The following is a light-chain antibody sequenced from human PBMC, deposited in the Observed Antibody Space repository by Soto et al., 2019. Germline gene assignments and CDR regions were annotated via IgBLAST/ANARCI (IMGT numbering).Light chain of an antibody. CDR1: QSVSSY. J-gene: IGKJ5*01. CDR3: QQRSNRPT. CDR2: DAS. Sequence: IVLTQSPATLSLSPGERATLSCRASQSVSSYLAWYQQKPGQAPRLLIYDASNRATGIPARFSGSGSGTDFTLTISSLEPEDFAVYYCQQRSNRPTFGQGTRLEI. V-gene: IGKV3-11*01.